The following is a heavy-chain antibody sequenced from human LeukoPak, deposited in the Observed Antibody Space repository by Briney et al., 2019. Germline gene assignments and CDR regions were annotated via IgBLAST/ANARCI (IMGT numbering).Heavy chain of an antibody. Sequence: GWSLRLSCAASGFTFSNAWMSWVRQAPGKGLEWVGRIKSKTDGGTTDYAAPVKGRFTISRDDSKNTLYLQMNSLKTEDTAVYYCTTVDTRWLQQQDNFDYWGQGTLVTVSS. V-gene: IGHV3-15*01. D-gene: IGHD5-24*01. CDR1: GFTFSNAW. CDR3: TTVDTRWLQQQDNFDY. J-gene: IGHJ4*02. CDR2: IKSKTDGGTT.